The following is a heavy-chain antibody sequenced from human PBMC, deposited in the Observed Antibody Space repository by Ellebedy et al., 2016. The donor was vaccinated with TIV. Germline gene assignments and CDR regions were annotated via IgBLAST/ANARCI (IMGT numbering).Heavy chain of an antibody. Sequence: GESLKISCTASGFTVSSNYMSWVRQAPGKGLEWVSVVYSGGSTYYADSVKGRFTISRDNSMNTLYVQMTSLRLEDTAVYYCARDPSKGGTAMIYWGQGTQVTVSS. V-gene: IGHV3-53*05. CDR2: VYSGGST. D-gene: IGHD5-18*01. J-gene: IGHJ4*02. CDR3: ARDPSKGGTAMIY. CDR1: GFTVSSNY.